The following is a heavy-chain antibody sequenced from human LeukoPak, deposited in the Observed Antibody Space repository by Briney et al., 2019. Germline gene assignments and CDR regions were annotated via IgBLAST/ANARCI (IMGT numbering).Heavy chain of an antibody. Sequence: GGSPRLSCAASGFTFSSYFMGWVRQAPGKGLEWVANIKEDGSQKYYVDSVRGRFTISRDNADNSLYLQMNSLTAEDTAVYYCARVIAVAGLDYWGQGTLVTVSS. CDR3: ARVIAVAGLDY. V-gene: IGHV3-7*01. CDR2: IKEDGSQK. CDR1: GFTFSSYF. D-gene: IGHD6-19*01. J-gene: IGHJ4*02.